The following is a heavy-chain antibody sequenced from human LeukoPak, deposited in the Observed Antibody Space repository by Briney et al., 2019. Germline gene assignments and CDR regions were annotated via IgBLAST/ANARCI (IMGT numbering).Heavy chain of an antibody. CDR2: ISCDGSNK. Sequence: GGSLRLSCAASGFTFSSYAMHWARQAPGKGLEWVAVISCDGSNKYYADSVKGRFTISRDNSKNTLYLQMNSLRAEDTAVYYCARDPYCSSTSCYDYWGQGTLVTVSS. V-gene: IGHV3-30*04. D-gene: IGHD2-2*01. CDR3: ARDPYCSSTSCYDY. CDR1: GFTFSSYA. J-gene: IGHJ4*02.